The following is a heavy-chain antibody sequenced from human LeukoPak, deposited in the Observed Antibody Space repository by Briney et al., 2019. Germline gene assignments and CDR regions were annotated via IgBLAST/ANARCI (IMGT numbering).Heavy chain of an antibody. J-gene: IGHJ4*02. CDR1: GFTFSNYA. D-gene: IGHD6-13*01. CDR3: ARDRYSSSPSDY. Sequence: GGSLRLSCAASGFTFSNYAMHWVRQAPGKGLEWVAAISYDGSNKYYADSVKGRFTISRDNSKNTLYLQMNSLRAEDTAVYYCARDRYSSSPSDYWGQGTLVTVSS. V-gene: IGHV3-30*04. CDR2: ISYDGSNK.